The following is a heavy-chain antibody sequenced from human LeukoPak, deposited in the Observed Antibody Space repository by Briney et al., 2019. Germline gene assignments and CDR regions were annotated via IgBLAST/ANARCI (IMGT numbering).Heavy chain of an antibody. J-gene: IGHJ4*02. CDR3: ARQHYDILTGHYAPTFFDY. CDR1: GGSFSGYY. D-gene: IGHD3-9*01. Sequence: SETLSLTCAVYGGSFSGYYWSWIRQPPGKGLEWIGEINHSGSTNYNPSLKSRVTISVDTSKNQFSLKLSSVTAADTAVYYCARQHYDILTGHYAPTFFDYWGQGTLVTVSS. CDR2: INHSGST. V-gene: IGHV4-34*01.